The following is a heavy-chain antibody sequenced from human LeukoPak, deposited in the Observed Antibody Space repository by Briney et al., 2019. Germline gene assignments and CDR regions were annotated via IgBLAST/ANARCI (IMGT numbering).Heavy chain of an antibody. Sequence: GGSLRLSCAASGFTFSDYYMSWIRQAPGKGLEWVSYISSSGSTIYYADSVKGRFTISRDNAKNSLYLQMNSLRAEDTAVYYCARAAPLKYYYDSSGYRAFDIWGQGTMVTVSS. CDR1: GFTFSDYY. CDR2: ISSSGSTI. D-gene: IGHD3-22*01. CDR3: ARAAPLKYYYDSSGYRAFDI. J-gene: IGHJ3*02. V-gene: IGHV3-11*01.